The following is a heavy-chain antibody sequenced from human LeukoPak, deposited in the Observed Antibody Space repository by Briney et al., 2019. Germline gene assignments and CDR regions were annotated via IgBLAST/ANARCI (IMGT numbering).Heavy chain of an antibody. CDR3: ARQRGVGAILNY. CDR1: GGSISSSSYY. V-gene: IGHV4-39*01. J-gene: IGHJ4*02. D-gene: IGHD1-26*01. Sequence: SETLSLTCTVSGGSISSSSYYWGWIRQPPGKGLEWIGSIYYSGSTYYNPSLKSRVTISVDTSKNQFSLKLSSVTAADTAVYYCARQRGVGAILNYWGQGTLVTVSS. CDR2: IYYSGST.